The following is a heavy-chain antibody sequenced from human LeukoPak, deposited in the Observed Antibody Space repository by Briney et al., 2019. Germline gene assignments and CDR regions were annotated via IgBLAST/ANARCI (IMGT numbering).Heavy chain of an antibody. CDR1: GGTFSRYA. CDR2: IIPIFGTA. V-gene: IGHV1-69*13. Sequence: AASVKVSCKASGGTFSRYAISWVRQAPGQGLEWMGGIIPIFGTANYAQKFQGRVTITADESTSTAYMELSSLRSEDTAVYYCARGNVVAALNWFDPWGQGTLVTVSS. J-gene: IGHJ5*02. CDR3: ARGNVVAALNWFDP. D-gene: IGHD2-15*01.